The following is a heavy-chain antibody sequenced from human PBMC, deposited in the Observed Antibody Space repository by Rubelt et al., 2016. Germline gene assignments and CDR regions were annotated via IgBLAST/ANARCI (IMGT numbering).Heavy chain of an antibody. CDR3: ARDQEYYDSLTGYLSGMDV. J-gene: IGHJ6*02. CDR1: GYTFTSYA. D-gene: IGHD3-9*01. CDR2: INAGNGNT. V-gene: IGHV1-3*01. Sequence: QVQLVQSGAEVKKPGASVKVSCKASGYTFTSYAMHWVRQAPGQRLEWMGWINAGNGNTKYSQKFQGRVTITMDTSASTAYMELSSLRSEDTAVYYCARDQEYYDSLTGYLSGMDVWGQGTTVTVSS.